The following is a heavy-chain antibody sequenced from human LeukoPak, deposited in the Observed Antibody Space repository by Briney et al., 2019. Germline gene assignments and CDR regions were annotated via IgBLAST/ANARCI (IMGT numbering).Heavy chain of an antibody. CDR2: IYFSGST. D-gene: IGHD3-22*01. CDR1: GGSISSSSYY. V-gene: IGHV4-39*01. Sequence: SETLSLTCTVSGGSISSSSYYWGWIRQPPGKGLEWIGSIYFSGSTYYNPSLKSRVTISVDTSKNQFSLKLRSVTAVDTAVFYCARRLDSRAETFDYWGQGPLVTVSS. CDR3: ARRLDSRAETFDY. J-gene: IGHJ4*02.